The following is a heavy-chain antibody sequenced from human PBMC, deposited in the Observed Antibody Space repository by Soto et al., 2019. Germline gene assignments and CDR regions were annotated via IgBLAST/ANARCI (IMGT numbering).Heavy chain of an antibody. CDR3: APPEVEVAGTGVFDI. D-gene: IGHD6-19*01. CDR1: GGSVSSGSYY. CDR2: IYYSGST. V-gene: IGHV4-61*01. J-gene: IGHJ3*02. Sequence: PSETLSLTCTVSGGSVSSGSYYWSWIRQPPGKGLEWIGYIYYSGSTNYNPSLKSRVTISVDTSKNQFSLKLSSVTAADTAVYYFAPPEVEVAGTGVFDIWAQGTMVTVSS.